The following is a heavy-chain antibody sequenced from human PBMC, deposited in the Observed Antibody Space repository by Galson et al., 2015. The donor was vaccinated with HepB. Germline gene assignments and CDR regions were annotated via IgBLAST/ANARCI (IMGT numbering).Heavy chain of an antibody. Sequence: SVKVSCKASGYTLTELSMHWVRQAPGKGLEWMGGFDPEDGETIYAQKFQGRVTMTEDTSTDTAYMELSSLRSEDTAVYYCATGGLNYDILTGYFSNWFDPWGQGILVTVSS. V-gene: IGHV1-24*01. CDR2: FDPEDGET. CDR1: GYTLTELS. CDR3: ATGGLNYDILTGYFSNWFDP. J-gene: IGHJ5*02. D-gene: IGHD3-9*01.